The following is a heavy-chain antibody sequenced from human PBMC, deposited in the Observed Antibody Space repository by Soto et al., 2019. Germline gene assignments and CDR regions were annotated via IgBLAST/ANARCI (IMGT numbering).Heavy chain of an antibody. J-gene: IGHJ5*02. CDR2: IIPSFGTA. V-gene: IGHV1-69*06. CDR1: GGAVSDYV. Sequence: QVHLVQSGAEVKKPGTSVRVSCKASGGAVSDYVIAWVRQAPGQGPEWMGGIIPSFGTANYAQTFLGRVTRTADKSTNTALLERNSLTAEDTAVYYCARASLGPGSSAGKGWFDPWGQGTLVTVSS. D-gene: IGHD1-26*01. CDR3: ARASLGPGSSAGKGWFDP.